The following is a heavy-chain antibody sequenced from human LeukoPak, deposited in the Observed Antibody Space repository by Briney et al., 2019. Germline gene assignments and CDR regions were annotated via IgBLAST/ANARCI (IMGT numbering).Heavy chain of an antibody. CDR3: ARDRLAVMDY. Sequence: QPGWSRRLSCAASGFTFSTYWMHWVRQAPGKGLVWVSRINSDGSSTTYADSVNGRFTISRDTAKNTLFLQMSSLRAEDMAVYYCARDRLAVMDYWGQGTLVTVSS. J-gene: IGHJ4*02. D-gene: IGHD3-9*01. V-gene: IGHV3-74*01. CDR2: INSDGSST. CDR1: GFTFSTYW.